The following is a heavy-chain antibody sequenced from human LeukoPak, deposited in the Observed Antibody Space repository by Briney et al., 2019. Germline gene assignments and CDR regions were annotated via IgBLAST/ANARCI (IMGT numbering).Heavy chain of an antibody. CDR3: ARVDPRYGMDV. CDR2: ISSNGGST. D-gene: IGHD2-2*03. J-gene: IGHJ6*02. V-gene: IGHV3-64*01. Sequence: GGSLRHSCAASGFPFSSYAMHWVRQAPRKGLEYVSAISSNGGSTYYANSVKGRFTISRDNSKNTLYLQMGSLRAEDMAVYYCARVDPRYGMDVWGQGTTVTVSS. CDR1: GFPFSSYA.